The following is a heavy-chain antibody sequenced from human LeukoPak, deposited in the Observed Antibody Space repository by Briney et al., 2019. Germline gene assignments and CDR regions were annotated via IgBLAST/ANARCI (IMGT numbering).Heavy chain of an antibody. J-gene: IGHJ3*02. CDR1: GGSISSYY. CDR3: ASGYGYDAFDI. D-gene: IGHD5-18*01. V-gene: IGHV4-59*01. CDR2: IYYSGST. Sequence: SETLSLTCTVSGGSISSYYWSWIRQPPGKGLEWIGYIYYSGSTNYNPSLKSRVTISVDTSKNQFSLKLSSVTAADTAVYYCASGYGYDAFDIWGQGTMVTVSS.